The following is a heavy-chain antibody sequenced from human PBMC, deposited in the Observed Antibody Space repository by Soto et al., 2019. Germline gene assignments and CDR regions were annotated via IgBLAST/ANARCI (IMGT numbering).Heavy chain of an antibody. D-gene: IGHD3-16*01. V-gene: IGHV3-30*18. CDR2: ISYDGSNK. J-gene: IGHJ6*02. CDR3: AKDWGKTGFRYYYYYGMDV. Sequence: QVQLVESGGGVVQPGRSLRLSCAASGFTFSSYGMHWVRQAPGKGLEWVAVISYDGSNKYDADSVKGRLTISRDNSKNTLYLQMNSLRAEDTAVYYCAKDWGKTGFRYYYYYGMDVWGQGTTVTVSS. CDR1: GFTFSSYG.